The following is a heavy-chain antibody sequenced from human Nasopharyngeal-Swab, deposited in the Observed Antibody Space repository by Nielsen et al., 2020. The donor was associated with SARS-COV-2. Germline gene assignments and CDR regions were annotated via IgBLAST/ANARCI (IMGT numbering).Heavy chain of an antibody. CDR3: ARSPSDYYYDSSGYYEYRGMDV. CDR2: ISAYNGNT. CDR1: GYTFTSYG. J-gene: IGHJ6*02. Sequence: ASVKVSCKASGYTFTSYGINWVRQAPGQGLEWMGWISAYNGNTNYAQKFQGRVTMTTDTSTSTADMELRSLRSDDTAVYYCARSPSDYYYDSSGYYEYRGMDVWGQGTTVTVSS. D-gene: IGHD3-22*01. V-gene: IGHV1-18*01.